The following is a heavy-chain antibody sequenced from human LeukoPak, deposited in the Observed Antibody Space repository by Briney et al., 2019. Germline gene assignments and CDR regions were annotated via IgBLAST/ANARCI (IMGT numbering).Heavy chain of an antibody. Sequence: GASVKVSCKASGYTFSSYDINWVRQATGQGLEWMGWMNPNSGNTGYAQKFQGRLNMTRKTSISTAYMELSSLRSEDTAVYYCARRVGSGWPVQHWGQGTLVTVSS. D-gene: IGHD6-19*01. CDR3: ARRVGSGWPVQH. CDR2: MNPNSGNT. V-gene: IGHV1-8*01. CDR1: GYTFSSYD. J-gene: IGHJ1*01.